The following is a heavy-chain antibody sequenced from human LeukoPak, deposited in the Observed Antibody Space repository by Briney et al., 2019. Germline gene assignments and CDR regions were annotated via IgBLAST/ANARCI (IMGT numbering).Heavy chain of an antibody. CDR2: ISGSGGST. Sequence: GGSLRLSCAASGFTFSSYAMSWVRQAPGKGLEWVLAISGSGGSTYYADSVKGRFTISRDNSKNTLYLQMNSLRAEDTAVYYCAKVGTAMILWYFDLWGRGTLVTVSS. D-gene: IGHD5-18*01. CDR3: AKVGTAMILWYFDL. CDR1: GFTFSSYA. J-gene: IGHJ2*01. V-gene: IGHV3-23*01.